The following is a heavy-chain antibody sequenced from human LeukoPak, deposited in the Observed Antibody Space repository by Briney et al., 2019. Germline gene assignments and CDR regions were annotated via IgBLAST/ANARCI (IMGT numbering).Heavy chain of an antibody. CDR1: GLTFSNYW. CDR2: IKQDGSEE. J-gene: IGHJ4*02. V-gene: IGHV3-7*03. CDR3: ARDGFGTGSN. Sequence: PGGSLRLSCAASGLTFSNYWMDWVRQAPGKGLEWVANIKQDGSEENYVDSVKGRFIISRDNAKNPLYLQMNTLRADDTVVYYCARDGFGTGSNWGQGTLVTVSS. D-gene: IGHD3-16*01.